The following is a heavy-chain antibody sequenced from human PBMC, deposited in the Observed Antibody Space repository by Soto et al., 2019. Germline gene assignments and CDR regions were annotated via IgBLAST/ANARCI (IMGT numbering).Heavy chain of an antibody. CDR1: GFTFSSYA. V-gene: IGHV3-23*01. J-gene: IGHJ6*02. Sequence: GGSLRLSCAASGFTFSSYAMSWVRQAPGKGLEWVSAISGSGGSTYYADSVKGRFTISRDNSKNTLYLQMNSLRAEDTAVYYCAKDKIAVAGRTVLVYYYYGMDVWGQGTTVTVSS. D-gene: IGHD6-19*01. CDR3: AKDKIAVAGRTVLVYYYYGMDV. CDR2: ISGSGGST.